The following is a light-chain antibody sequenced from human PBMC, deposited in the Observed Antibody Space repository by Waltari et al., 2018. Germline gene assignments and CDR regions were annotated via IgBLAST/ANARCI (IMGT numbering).Light chain of an antibody. CDR2: GAS. J-gene: IGKJ1*01. CDR3: HQYGSSPRA. CDR1: QTVSSNY. Sequence: EIVLTQSPGTLSLSPGERATLSCRASQTVSSNYVAWYQQKPGQAPRLLTYGASSRATGIPDRFSGSGSGTDFTLTISRLEPEDFAVYYCHQYGSSPRAFGQGTKVEIK. V-gene: IGKV3-20*01.